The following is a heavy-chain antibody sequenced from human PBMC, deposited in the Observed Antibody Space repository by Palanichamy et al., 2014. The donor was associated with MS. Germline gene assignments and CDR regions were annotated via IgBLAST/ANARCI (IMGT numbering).Heavy chain of an antibody. D-gene: IGHD3/OR15-3a*01. CDR3: AREPGGHDFAFDI. V-gene: IGHV3-30*04. Sequence: EWVAVISNDGGGEYYADSVKGRFTISRDNSKNTLYLQMNSLRAEDTAVFYCAREPGGHDFAFDIWGQGTMVTVSS. CDR2: ISNDGGGE. J-gene: IGHJ3*02.